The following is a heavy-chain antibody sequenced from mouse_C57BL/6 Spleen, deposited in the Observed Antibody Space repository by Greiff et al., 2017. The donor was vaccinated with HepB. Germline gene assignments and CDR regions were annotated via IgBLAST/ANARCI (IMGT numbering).Heavy chain of an antibody. CDR1: GYAFSSYW. Sequence: VKLVESGAELVKPGASVKISCKASGYAFSSYWMNWVKQRPGKGLEWIGQIYPGDGDTNYNGKFKGKATLTADKSSSTAYMQLSSLTSEDSAVYFCARSRLLRRNYAMDYWGQGTSVTVSS. CDR3: ARSRLLRRNYAMDY. V-gene: IGHV1-80*01. CDR2: IYPGDGDT. J-gene: IGHJ4*01. D-gene: IGHD1-2*01.